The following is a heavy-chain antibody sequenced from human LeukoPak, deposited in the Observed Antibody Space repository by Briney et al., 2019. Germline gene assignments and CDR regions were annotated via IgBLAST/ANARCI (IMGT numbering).Heavy chain of an antibody. J-gene: IGHJ4*02. CDR3: ARGPPYGGYVNY. D-gene: IGHD5-12*01. CDR1: GYTFTSYY. V-gene: IGHV1-46*01. Sequence: ASVKVSCKASGYTFTSYYMHWVRQAPGPGLEWMGMINPSGGSTTYAQTFQGRVSLTRDTSTSTVYMELSSLRSEDTDVYHCARGPPYGGYVNYWGQGTLVTVSS. CDR2: INPSGGST.